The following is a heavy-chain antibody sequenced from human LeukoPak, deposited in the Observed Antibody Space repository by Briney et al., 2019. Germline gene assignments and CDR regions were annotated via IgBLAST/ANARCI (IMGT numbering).Heavy chain of an antibody. CDR3: ARAGVRGVMAGGFDP. V-gene: IGHV1-69*13. J-gene: IGHJ5*02. D-gene: IGHD3-10*01. Sequence: GASVKVSCKASGGTSSSYAISWVRQAPGQGLEWMGGIIPIFGTANYAQKFQGRVTITADESTSTAYMELSSLRSEDTAVYYCARAGVRGVMAGGFDPWGQGTLVTVSS. CDR1: GGTSSSYA. CDR2: IIPIFGTA.